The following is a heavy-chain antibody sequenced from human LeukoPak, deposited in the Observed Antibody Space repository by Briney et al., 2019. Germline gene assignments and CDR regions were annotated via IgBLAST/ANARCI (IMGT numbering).Heavy chain of an antibody. CDR1: GFTFGSFW. Sequence: GGSLRLSCVASGFTFGSFWMSWARQAPGKGLEWVAKIKQDGSENYYVDSVKGRFTISRDNAKNSLYLQMSSLRDEDTASYYCVRGGSYSHYWGQGTLVTVSS. V-gene: IGHV3-7*01. J-gene: IGHJ4*02. CDR2: IKQDGSEN. CDR3: VRGGSYSHY. D-gene: IGHD1-26*01.